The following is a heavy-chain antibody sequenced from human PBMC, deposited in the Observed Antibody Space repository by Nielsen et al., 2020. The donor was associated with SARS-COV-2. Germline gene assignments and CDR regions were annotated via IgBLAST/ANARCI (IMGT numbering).Heavy chain of an antibody. Sequence: ASVQVSCKASGYTFTSYGISWVRQAPGQGLEWMGWISAYNGNTNYAQKLQGRVTMTTDTSTSTAYMELRSLRSDDTAVYYCARVERRITIFGVVPRVDLWGRGTLVTVSS. CDR3: ARVERRITIFGVVPRVDL. CDR2: ISAYNGNT. D-gene: IGHD3-3*01. CDR1: GYTFTSYG. J-gene: IGHJ2*01. V-gene: IGHV1-18*01.